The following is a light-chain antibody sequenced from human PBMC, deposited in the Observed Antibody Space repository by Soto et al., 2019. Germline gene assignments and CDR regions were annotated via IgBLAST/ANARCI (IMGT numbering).Light chain of an antibody. CDR1: SGYSNYK. CDR3: GADHGSGSNFVHR. CDR2: VGTGGIVG. V-gene: IGLV9-49*01. Sequence: QPVLTQPPSASASLGASVTLTCTLSSGYSNYKVDWYQQGPVKGPRFVMRVGTGGIVGSKGDGIPDRFSVLGSGLNRYLTIKNIQEEDESDYHCGADHGSGSNFVHRFGGGTKLTVL. J-gene: IGLJ2*01.